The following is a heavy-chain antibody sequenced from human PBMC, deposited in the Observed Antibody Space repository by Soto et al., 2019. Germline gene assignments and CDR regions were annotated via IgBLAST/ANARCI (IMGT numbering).Heavy chain of an antibody. Sequence: QVQLVQSGAEVKKPGASVKVSCKASGYTFTSYGISWVRQAPGQGLEWMGWISAYNGNTNYAQKLQGRVTMTTDTSASTADMELRSLRSDDTAVYYCARGCPQIGSCPREGFDYWGQGTLVTVSS. D-gene: IGHD2-2*01. CDR3: ARGCPQIGSCPREGFDY. J-gene: IGHJ4*02. CDR1: GYTFTSYG. V-gene: IGHV1-18*01. CDR2: ISAYNGNT.